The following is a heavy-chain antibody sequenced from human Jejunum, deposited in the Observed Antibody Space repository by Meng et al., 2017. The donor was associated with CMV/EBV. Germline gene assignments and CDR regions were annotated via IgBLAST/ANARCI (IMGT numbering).Heavy chain of an antibody. CDR3: ARDTIRDGADY. V-gene: IGHV4-31*03. CDR2: IHSTGST. CDR1: GASIGSGTYY. Sequence: CSVSGASIGSGTYYWSWIRQHPGKGLEWIGFIHSTGSTHYNPSLRSRVSISADTSNNLFSLTLTSVTAADTAIYYCARDTIRDGADYWGQGTLVTVSS. D-gene: IGHD4/OR15-4a*01. J-gene: IGHJ4*02.